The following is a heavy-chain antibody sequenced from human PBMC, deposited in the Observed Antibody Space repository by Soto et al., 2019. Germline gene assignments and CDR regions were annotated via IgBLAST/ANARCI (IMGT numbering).Heavy chain of an antibody. J-gene: IGHJ4*02. Sequence: SGPTLVNPTQTLTLTCTFSGFSLSTSGVGVGWIRQPPGKALEWLALIYWNDDKRYSPSLKSRLTITKDTSKNQVVLTMTNMDPVDTATYYCAHRSERGYCSGGSCYGCFDCWGQGTLVTVSS. V-gene: IGHV2-5*01. CDR3: AHRSERGYCSGGSCYGCFDC. D-gene: IGHD2-15*01. CDR2: IYWNDDK. CDR1: GFSLSTSGVG.